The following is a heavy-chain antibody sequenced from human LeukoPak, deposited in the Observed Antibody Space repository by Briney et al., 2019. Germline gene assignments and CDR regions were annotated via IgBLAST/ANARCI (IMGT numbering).Heavy chain of an antibody. CDR2: INPNSGGT. V-gene: IGHV1-2*02. J-gene: IGHJ4*02. D-gene: IGHD5-24*01. CDR3: ARDPDGYNVDY. Sequence: ASVKVSCKASGYAFTGYYMHWVRQAPGQGLEWMGWINPNSGGTNYAQKFQGRVTVTRDTSISTAYMELSRLRSDDTAVYYCARDPDGYNVDYWGQGTLVTVSS. CDR1: GYAFTGYY.